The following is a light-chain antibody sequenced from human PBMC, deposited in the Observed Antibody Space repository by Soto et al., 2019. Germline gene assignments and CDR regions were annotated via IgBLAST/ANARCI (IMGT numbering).Light chain of an antibody. J-gene: IGKJ5*01. CDR2: DAS. CDR3: QQYGSSQTIT. Sequence: VVLTQSPATLSLSPGERANLSCRTSLSVSVYLDWYQQKPGQAPRLLISDASNRATGIPASFSGSGSGTDFTLTISRLEPEDFAVYYCQQYGSSQTITFGHGTRLEIK. V-gene: IGKV3-20*01. CDR1: LSVSVY.